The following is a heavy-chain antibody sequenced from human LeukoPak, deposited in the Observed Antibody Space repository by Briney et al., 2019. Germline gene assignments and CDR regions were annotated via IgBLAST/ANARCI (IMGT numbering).Heavy chain of an antibody. CDR3: XXXRRYAGNXXLSWFDP. V-gene: IGHV3-23*01. CDR2: ISGTGGFTTST. J-gene: IGHJ5*02. Sequence: GGSLRLSCAASGFTFSNYAMTWVRQAPGKGLEWVSTISGTGGFTTSTYYADSVKGRFTISRDNSDNKLYLQMDGLRADDTAVXXXXXXRRYAGNXXLSWFDPWGQGTLVTVSS. CDR1: GFTFSNYA. D-gene: IGHD4-23*01.